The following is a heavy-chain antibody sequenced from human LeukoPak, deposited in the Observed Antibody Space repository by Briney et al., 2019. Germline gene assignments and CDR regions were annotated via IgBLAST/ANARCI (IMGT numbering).Heavy chain of an antibody. Sequence: KNGESLKISCKGSGYSFTSYWIGWVRQMPGKGLEWMGIIYPGDSDTRYSPSFQGQVTISADKSISTAYLQWSSLKASDTAMYYCARRITCGGDCFDAFDIWGQGTMVTVSS. CDR3: ARRITCGGDCFDAFDI. CDR2: IYPGDSDT. D-gene: IGHD2-21*02. V-gene: IGHV5-51*01. J-gene: IGHJ3*02. CDR1: GYSFTSYW.